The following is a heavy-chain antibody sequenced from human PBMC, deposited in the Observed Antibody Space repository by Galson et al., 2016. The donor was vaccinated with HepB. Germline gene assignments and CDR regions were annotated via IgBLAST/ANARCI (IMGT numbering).Heavy chain of an antibody. J-gene: IGHJ3*02. Sequence: SVKVSCKASGYRLSGYHMHWVRQAPGQGLEWMAWIDPNGATNYAQNFKGRVTVTRDTSISTAYMELTSLRSDDTAVYYCARGQASFYPYYGGFDIWGQGTMVTVSS. CDR2: IDPNGAT. CDR1: GYRLSGYH. D-gene: IGHD4-23*01. CDR3: ARGQASFYPYYGGFDI. V-gene: IGHV1-2*02.